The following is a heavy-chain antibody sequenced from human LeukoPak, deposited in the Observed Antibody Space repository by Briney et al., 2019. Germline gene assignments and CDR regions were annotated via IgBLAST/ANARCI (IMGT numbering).Heavy chain of an antibody. Sequence: SVKVSCKASGGTFSSYAISWVRQAPGQGLEWMGRFIPILGIANYAQKFQGRVTITADKSTSTAYMELSSLRSEDTAVYYCARGALVLNWFDPWGQGTLVTVSS. J-gene: IGHJ5*02. CDR2: FIPILGIA. CDR1: GGTFSSYA. V-gene: IGHV1-69*04. CDR3: ARGALVLNWFDP. D-gene: IGHD6-13*01.